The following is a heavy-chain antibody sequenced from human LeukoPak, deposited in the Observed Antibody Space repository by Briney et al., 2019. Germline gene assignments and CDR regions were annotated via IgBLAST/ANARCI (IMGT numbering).Heavy chain of an antibody. Sequence: PGGSLRLSCAASGFTFSSYSMNWVRQAPGKGLEWVSYISSSSSTIYYADSVKGRFTISRDNAKNSLYLQMNSLRAEYTAVYYCARGGDFWSGSCYDYWGQGTLVTVSS. CDR2: ISSSSSTI. D-gene: IGHD3-3*01. J-gene: IGHJ4*02. V-gene: IGHV3-48*01. CDR3: ARGGDFWSGSCYDY. CDR1: GFTFSSYS.